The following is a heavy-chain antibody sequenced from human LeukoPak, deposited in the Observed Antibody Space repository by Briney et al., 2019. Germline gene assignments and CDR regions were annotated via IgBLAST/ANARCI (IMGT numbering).Heavy chain of an antibody. CDR3: ARDGYRAFDY. CDR1: GFTFSSYE. J-gene: IGHJ4*02. D-gene: IGHD5-24*01. CDR2: ISSSSSYI. V-gene: IGHV3-21*05. Sequence: GGSLRLSCAASGFTFSSYEMNWVRQAPGKGLEWVSYISSSSSYIYYADSVKGRFTISRDNAKNSLYLQMNSLRAEDTAVYYCARDGYRAFDYWGQGTLVTVSS.